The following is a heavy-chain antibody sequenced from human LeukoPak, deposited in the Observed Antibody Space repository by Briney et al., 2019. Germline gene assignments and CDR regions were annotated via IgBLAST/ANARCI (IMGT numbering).Heavy chain of an antibody. CDR3: ARDRAGEGFDP. J-gene: IGHJ5*02. V-gene: IGHV4-61*01. CDR2: IYYSGST. D-gene: IGHD6-19*01. CDR1: GGSVNSSSYY. Sequence: PSETLSLTCTVSGGSVNSSSYYWSWIRQPPGTGLEWIGYIYYSGSTYYNPSLKSRVTISVDTSKNQFSLKLSSVTAADTAVYYCARDRAGEGFDPWGQGTLVTVSS.